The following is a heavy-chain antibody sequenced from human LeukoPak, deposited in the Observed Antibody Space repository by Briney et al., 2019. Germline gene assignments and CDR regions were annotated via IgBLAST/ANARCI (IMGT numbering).Heavy chain of an antibody. D-gene: IGHD5-12*01. V-gene: IGHV4-59*01. Sequence: SETLSLTCTVSGVSMRSYYWSWIRQPPGKGLEWIGYVFSSGSTDYNPSLKSRVTMSVVTSRNQFSLDLRSVTAADTAVYYCTRGGWLRFDYWGQGILVTVSS. CDR1: GVSMRSYY. CDR3: TRGGWLRFDY. J-gene: IGHJ4*02. CDR2: VFSSGST.